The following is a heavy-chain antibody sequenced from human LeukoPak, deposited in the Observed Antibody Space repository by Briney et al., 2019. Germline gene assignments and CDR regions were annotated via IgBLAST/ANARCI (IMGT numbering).Heavy chain of an antibody. CDR1: GVSLSCYY. J-gene: IGHJ4*02. CDR3: ARGLKFDY. CDR2: INHSGST. Sequence: SETLSLTCCLYGVSLSCYYWSWIPQPPGKGREWIGEINHSGSTNYNPSLKTRVTISVDTSKNQFSLKLSSVTAADTAVYYCARGLKFDYWGQGTLVTVSS. V-gene: IGHV4-34*01.